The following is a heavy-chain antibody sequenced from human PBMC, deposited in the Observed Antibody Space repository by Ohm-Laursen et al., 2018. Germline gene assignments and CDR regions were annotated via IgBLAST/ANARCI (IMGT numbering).Heavy chain of an antibody. CDR3: ARDWSGHYAIDY. CDR1: GFTFNNFG. D-gene: IGHD3-3*01. V-gene: IGHV3-30*03. J-gene: IGHJ4*02. CDR2: VSYDERYK. Sequence: SLRLSCAASGFTFNNFGMHWVRQAPGKGLEWVAVVSYDERYKNYVDSVKGRFTVSRDNSKDTLYLQMNSLRNEDTAVYYCARDWSGHYAIDYWGQGTLATVSS.